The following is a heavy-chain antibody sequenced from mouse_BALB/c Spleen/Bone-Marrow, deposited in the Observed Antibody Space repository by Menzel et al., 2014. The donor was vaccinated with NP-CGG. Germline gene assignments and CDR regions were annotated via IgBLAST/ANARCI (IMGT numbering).Heavy chain of an antibody. CDR2: IYPDSGNT. V-gene: IGHV1S22*01. J-gene: IGHJ3*01. CDR1: GYTFTSYW. CDR3: TRGGAGTFAY. D-gene: IGHD4-1*01. Sequence: LQQSGSELVRPGASVILSCKASGYTFTSYWMHWVKQRPGQGLEWIGNIYPDSGNTNYDENFKSKATLTVDTSSSIAYMQLSSLTSEDSAVYYCTRGGAGTFAYWGQGTLVTVSA.